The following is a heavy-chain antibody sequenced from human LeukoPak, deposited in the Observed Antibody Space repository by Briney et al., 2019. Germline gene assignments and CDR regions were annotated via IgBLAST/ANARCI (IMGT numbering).Heavy chain of an antibody. CDR3: AKTQLHLDY. J-gene: IGHJ4*02. CDR1: GFTFSSYA. D-gene: IGHD1-26*01. CDR2: ISGSGGST. Sequence: PGGSLRLSCAASGFTFSSYAMSWVRQAPGKGLGWVSVISGSGGSTYYADSVKGRFTISRDNSKNTLYLQMNSLRGEDTAVYYYAKTQLHLDYWGQGTLVTVSS. V-gene: IGHV3-23*01.